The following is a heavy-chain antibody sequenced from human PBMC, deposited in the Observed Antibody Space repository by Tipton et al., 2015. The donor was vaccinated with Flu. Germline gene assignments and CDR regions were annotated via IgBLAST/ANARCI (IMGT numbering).Heavy chain of an antibody. J-gene: IGHJ5*02. CDR3: ARDLFGEKDWFDP. V-gene: IGHV4-61*02. Sequence: TLSLTCTVSGGSISSGSYYWSWIRQPAGKGLEWIGRIYTRGSTNYNPSLKSRVTISVDTSKNQFSLKLSSVTAADTAVYYCARDLFGEKDWFDPWGQGTLVTVSS. D-gene: IGHD3-10*01. CDR1: GGSISSGSYY. CDR2: IYTRGST.